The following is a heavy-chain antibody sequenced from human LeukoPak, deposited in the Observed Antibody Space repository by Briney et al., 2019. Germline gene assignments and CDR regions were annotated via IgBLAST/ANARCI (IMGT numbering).Heavy chain of an antibody. D-gene: IGHD3-22*01. J-gene: IGHJ6*03. CDR1: GYTLTELS. CDR3: ATSSSYLRYYYYYMDV. V-gene: IGHV1-24*01. Sequence: ASVKVSCKVSGYTLTELSMHWVRQAPGKGLEWMGGFDPEDGETIYAQKFQGRVTMTEDTSTDTAYMELSSLRSEDTAMYYCATSSSYLRYYYYYMDVWGKGTTGTVSS. CDR2: FDPEDGET.